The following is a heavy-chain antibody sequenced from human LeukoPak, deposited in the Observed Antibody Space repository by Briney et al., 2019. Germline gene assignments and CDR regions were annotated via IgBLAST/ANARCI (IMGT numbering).Heavy chain of an antibody. J-gene: IGHJ4*02. CDR1: GFTFSNYW. Sequence: GGSLRLSCAASGFTFSNYWMSWVRQAPGKGLEWVANIKPDGTEKYYVESVKGRCTISRDNAKNSLYLQMNSLRVEDTALYYCARQAYWGQGILVTVSS. V-gene: IGHV3-7*01. CDR2: IKPDGTEK. CDR3: ARQAY.